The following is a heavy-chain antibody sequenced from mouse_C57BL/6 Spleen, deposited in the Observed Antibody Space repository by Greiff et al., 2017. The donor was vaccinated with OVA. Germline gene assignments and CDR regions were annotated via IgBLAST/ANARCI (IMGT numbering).Heavy chain of an antibody. CDR2: IRSKSNNYAT. J-gene: IGHJ3*01. CDR3: ERRDSYAFAY. Sequence: DVLLVESGGGLVQPKGSLKLSCAASGFSFNTYAMNWVRQAPGKGLEWVARIRSKSNNYATYYADSEKDRFTISRDDSEIMLYLQKNNLKTEDTAMYYCERRDSYAFAYWGQGILVTVSA. V-gene: IGHV10-1*01. D-gene: IGHD3-3*01. CDR1: GFSFNTYA.